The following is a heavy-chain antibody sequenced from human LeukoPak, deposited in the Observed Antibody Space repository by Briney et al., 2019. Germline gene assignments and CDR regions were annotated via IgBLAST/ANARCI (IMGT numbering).Heavy chain of an antibody. J-gene: IGHJ4*02. CDR2: IYYSGST. V-gene: IGHV4-59*12. CDR1: GGSISSYY. D-gene: IGHD3-9*01. CDR3: ARDYPYYDILTGYYDTRSFFDY. Sequence: PSETLSLTCTVSGGSISSYYWSWIRQPPGKGLEWIGYIYYSGSTNYNPSLKSRVTMSVDTSKNQFSLKLSSVTAADTAVYYCARDYPYYDILTGYYDTRSFFDYWGQGTLVTVSS.